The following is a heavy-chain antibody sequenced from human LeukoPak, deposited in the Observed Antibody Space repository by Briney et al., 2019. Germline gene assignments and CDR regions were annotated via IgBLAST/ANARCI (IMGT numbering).Heavy chain of an antibody. V-gene: IGHV4-34*01. CDR1: GGSFSGYY. D-gene: IGHD6-13*01. Sequence: PSETLSLTCAVYGGSFSGYYWSWTRQPPGEGLEWIGEINHSGSTNYNPSLKSRVTISVDTSKNQFSLKLSSVTAADTAVYYCARVERWYWFDPWGQGTLVTVSS. J-gene: IGHJ5*02. CDR3: ARVERWYWFDP. CDR2: INHSGST.